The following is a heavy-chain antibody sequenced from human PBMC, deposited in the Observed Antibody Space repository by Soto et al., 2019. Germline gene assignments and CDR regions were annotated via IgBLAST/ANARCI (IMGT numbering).Heavy chain of an antibody. D-gene: IGHD6-13*01. V-gene: IGHV4-59*01. J-gene: IGHJ6*03. Sequence: SSETLSLTCTVSGCSISPYYWSWIRQPPGKGLEWIGYVYYSGNTNYNPSLESRVTISVDTSRNRFSLNLTSATAADTAVYYCARKGAAASYAHYYMDVWGRGTAVTVSS. CDR2: VYYSGNT. CDR3: ARKGAAASYAHYYMDV. CDR1: GCSISPYY.